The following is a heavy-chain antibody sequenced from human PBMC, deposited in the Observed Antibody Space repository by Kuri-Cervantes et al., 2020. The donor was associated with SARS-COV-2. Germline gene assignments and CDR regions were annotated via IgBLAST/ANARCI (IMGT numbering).Heavy chain of an antibody. J-gene: IGHJ4*02. Sequence: GESLKISCKGCGYRFTSYWISWVRQMPGKGLEWMGRIDPSDSYTNYSPSFQGHVTISADKSISTAYLQWGSLKASDTAMYYCARQGWELFQWSNDFDYWGQGTLVTVSS. CDR2: IDPSDSYT. CDR1: GYRFTSYW. V-gene: IGHV5-10-1*01. D-gene: IGHD1-26*01. CDR3: ARQGWELFQWSNDFDY.